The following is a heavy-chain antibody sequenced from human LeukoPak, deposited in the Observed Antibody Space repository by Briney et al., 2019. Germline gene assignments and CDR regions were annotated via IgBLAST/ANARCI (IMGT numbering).Heavy chain of an antibody. Sequence: SETLSLTCTVSGGSISSYYWSWIRQPPGKGLEWIGYIYYSGSTNYNPSLKSRVTISVDTSKNQFSLKLSSVTAADTAVYYCARVMLSSSLSYYYYMDVWGKGTTVTVSS. CDR3: ARVMLSSSLSYYYYMDV. D-gene: IGHD6-6*01. J-gene: IGHJ6*03. CDR2: IYYSGST. V-gene: IGHV4-59*01. CDR1: GGSISSYY.